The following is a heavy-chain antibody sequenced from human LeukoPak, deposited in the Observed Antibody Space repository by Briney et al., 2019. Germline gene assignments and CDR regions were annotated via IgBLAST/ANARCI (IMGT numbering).Heavy chain of an antibody. CDR1: GASVSGSPYY. Sequence: SETLSLTCTVSGASVSGSPYYWGWIRQPPGKGLEWIGSIYSSGSTYYNASLQSRVTISIETSKNQISLRLNSVTAADTAIYYCARGGGGLGLWGYYYYMDVWGKGTTVTVSS. V-gene: IGHV4-39*02. J-gene: IGHJ6*03. D-gene: IGHD3-16*01. CDR3: ARGGGGLGLWGYYYYMDV. CDR2: IYSSGST.